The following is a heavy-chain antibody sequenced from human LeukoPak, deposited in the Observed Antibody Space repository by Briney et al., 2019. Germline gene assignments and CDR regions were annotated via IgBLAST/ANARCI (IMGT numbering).Heavy chain of an antibody. Sequence: ASVKVSCKVSGYTLTELSMHWVRQAPGKELEWMGGFDPEDGETIYAQKFQGRVTMTEGTSTHTAYMELRSLRPEDTAVYYCATRTLYYGSGSYFHFWGQGTLVTVSS. J-gene: IGHJ4*02. CDR3: ATRTLYYGSGSYFHF. D-gene: IGHD3-10*01. CDR2: FDPEDGET. V-gene: IGHV1-24*01. CDR1: GYTLTELS.